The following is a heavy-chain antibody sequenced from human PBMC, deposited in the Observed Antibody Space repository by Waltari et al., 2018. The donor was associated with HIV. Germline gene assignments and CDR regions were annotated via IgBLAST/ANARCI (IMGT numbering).Heavy chain of an antibody. CDR1: GFTFSGYW. V-gene: IGHV3-7*01. CDR3: VRDGPFVDVEY. D-gene: IGHD5-12*01. J-gene: IGHJ4*02. CDR2: IKEDGGLE. Sequence: EVQLVESGGGLVQPGGSLRLSCAASGFTFSGYWMGWGRQAPGKGLEWVANIKEDGGLEYYVDSVKGRFTISRDNPKNLLFLQMNSLRVEDTAVYYCVRDGPFVDVEYWGQGTLVTVSS.